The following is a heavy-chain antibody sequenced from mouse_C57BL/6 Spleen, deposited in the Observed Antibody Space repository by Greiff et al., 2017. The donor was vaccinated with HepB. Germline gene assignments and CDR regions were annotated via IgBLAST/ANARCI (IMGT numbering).Heavy chain of an antibody. CDR2: IDPEDGDT. V-gene: IGHV14-1*01. D-gene: IGHD1-1*01. CDR1: GFNIKDYY. CDR3: TTDYYGSRGAY. Sequence: VQLQQSGAELVRPGASVKLSCTASGFNIKDYYMHWVKQRPEQGLEWIGRIDPEDGDTEYAPKFQGKATMTADTSSNTAYLQLSSLTSEDTAVYYCTTDYYGSRGAYWGQGTLVTVSA. J-gene: IGHJ3*01.